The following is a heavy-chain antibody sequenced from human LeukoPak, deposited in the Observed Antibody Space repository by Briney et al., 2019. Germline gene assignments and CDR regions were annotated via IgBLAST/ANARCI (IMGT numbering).Heavy chain of an antibody. CDR3: ARHGNWDPSDY. J-gene: IGHJ4*02. CDR2: IYYSGST. V-gene: IGHV4-39*01. Sequence: PSETLSLTCTVSGDSINSSDYYWAWIRQPPGEGLEWIATIYYSGSTYYKPSLKRRLTISVDSSKNQFSLKMNSVTAADTAVYYCARHGNWDPSDYWGQGTLVTVSS. CDR1: GDSINSSDYY. D-gene: IGHD7-27*01.